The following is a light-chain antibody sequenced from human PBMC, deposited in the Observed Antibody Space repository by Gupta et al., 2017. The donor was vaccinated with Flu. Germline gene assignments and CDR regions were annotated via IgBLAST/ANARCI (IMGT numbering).Light chain of an antibody. V-gene: IGKV3-15*01. Sequence: DIAMTQSPATLSVSPGERTTLSCRASQSVSSNLGWYQQKPGQAPRLLIHGASTRATGIPARFSGSGSGTEFTLTISSLQSEDFGVYYCQQYNSWPYTFGQGTKLEIK. CDR3: QQYNSWPYT. CDR1: QSVSSN. CDR2: GAS. J-gene: IGKJ2*01.